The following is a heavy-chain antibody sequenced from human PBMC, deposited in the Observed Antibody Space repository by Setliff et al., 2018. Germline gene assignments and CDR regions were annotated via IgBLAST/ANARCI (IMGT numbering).Heavy chain of an antibody. V-gene: IGHV4-61*09. Sequence: SETLSLTCIVSGESIDSVATGNHYWNWIRQPAGKGLEWIGQIYTSWSTNYNPSPKSRVTISIDTSKDQFSLKLISMTAADTAVYYCARGRNIAARLLDSWGQGTLVTVSS. CDR2: IYTSWST. CDR3: ARGRNIAARLLDS. CDR1: GESIDSVATGNHY. J-gene: IGHJ4*02. D-gene: IGHD6-6*01.